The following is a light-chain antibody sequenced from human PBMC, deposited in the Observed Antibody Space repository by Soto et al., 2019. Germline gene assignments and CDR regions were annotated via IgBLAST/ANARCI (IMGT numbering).Light chain of an antibody. CDR3: QQYNTWPPYT. CDR2: GAS. CDR1: QSISSN. J-gene: IGKJ2*01. Sequence: EILMTQSPVTLSVSPGERATLSCRASQSISSNLAWHQQKPGQAPRLLIYGASTRATGVPARFSGSGSGTEFTLTISSLQSEDFAVYYCQQYNTWPPYTFGQGTKVDIK. V-gene: IGKV3-15*01.